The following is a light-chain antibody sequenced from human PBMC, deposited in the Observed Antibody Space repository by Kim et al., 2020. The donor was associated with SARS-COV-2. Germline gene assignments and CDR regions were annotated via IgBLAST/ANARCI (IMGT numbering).Light chain of an antibody. CDR2: YDS. CDR3: QVWDSSSDHPGVV. Sequence: GKAAKITWGGNNIGSKSVLWYQQKPGQAPVLVIYYDSDRPSGIPERFSGSNSGNTATLTISRVEAGDEADYYCQVWDSSSDHPGVVFGGGTQLTVL. CDR1: NIGSKS. V-gene: IGLV3-21*04. J-gene: IGLJ2*01.